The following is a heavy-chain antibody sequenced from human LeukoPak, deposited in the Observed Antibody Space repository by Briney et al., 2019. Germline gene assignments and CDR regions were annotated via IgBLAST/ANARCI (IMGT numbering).Heavy chain of an antibody. CDR3: AKRYGDSTGWFFDF. V-gene: IGHV3-23*01. J-gene: IGHJ4*02. Sequence: PGESLKLSCEGSRYSFDSYAMTWVRQAPGKGREWVSSINGGGDITYYAESVKGRFTVSRDNSKNTLFLQMNSLRAEDTAVFYCAKRYGDSTGWFFDFWGQGSLVTVSS. CDR1: RYSFDSYA. D-gene: IGHD6-13*01. CDR2: INGGGDIT.